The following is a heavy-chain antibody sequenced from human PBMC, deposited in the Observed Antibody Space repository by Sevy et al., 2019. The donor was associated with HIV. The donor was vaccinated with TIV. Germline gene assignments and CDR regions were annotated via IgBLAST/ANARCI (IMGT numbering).Heavy chain of an antibody. CDR1: GFTFSDYY. CDR2: ISSSGSTI. V-gene: IGHV3-11*01. D-gene: IGHD3-22*01. J-gene: IGHJ6*02. Sequence: GGSLRLSCAASGFTFSDYYMSWIRQAPGKGLEWVSYISSSGSTIYYADSVKGRFTISRDNAKNSLYLQMNSLRAEDTAVYYCARDSSSGTPPYYYYYGMDVWGQGTTVTVSS. CDR3: ARDSSSGTPPYYYYYGMDV.